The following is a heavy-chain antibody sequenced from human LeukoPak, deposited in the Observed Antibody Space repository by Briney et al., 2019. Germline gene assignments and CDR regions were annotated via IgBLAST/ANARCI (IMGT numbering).Heavy chain of an antibody. CDR2: IYYSGST. D-gene: IGHD4-17*01. V-gene: IGHV4-59*08. J-gene: IGHJ5*02. CDR1: GGSISSYY. CDR3: ARQIYTVTTGFDP. Sequence: SETLSLTCTVSGGSISSYYWSWIRQPPGKGLEWIGYIYYSGSTNYNPSLKSRVTISVDTSKNQLSLKLSSVTAADTAVYYCARQIYTVTTGFDPWGQGTLVTVSS.